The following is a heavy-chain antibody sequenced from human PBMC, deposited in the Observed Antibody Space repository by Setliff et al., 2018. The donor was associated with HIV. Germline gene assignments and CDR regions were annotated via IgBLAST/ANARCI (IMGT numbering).Heavy chain of an antibody. CDR2: ITSSGSTI. CDR3: ARESTAMGLDN. V-gene: IGHV3-11*04. Sequence: GGSLRLSCAASGFTFSDYYMSWIRQAPGKGLEWVSYITSSGSTIYYADSLKGRFIISRDNAKNSLYLQMNSLRAEDTAVYYCARESTAMGLDNWGPGTLVTVSS. CDR1: GFTFSDYY. D-gene: IGHD5-18*01. J-gene: IGHJ4*02.